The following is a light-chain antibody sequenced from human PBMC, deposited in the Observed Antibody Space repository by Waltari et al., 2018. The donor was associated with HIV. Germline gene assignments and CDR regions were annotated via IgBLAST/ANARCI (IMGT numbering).Light chain of an antibody. CDR2: KDT. Sequence: SYELTQPPSVSVSPGQTARITCSGDALPNQFAYWYQQKPGQAPLLGIYKDTERPSGIPERFSGSSSGTTVTLTVTGVQAEDEADYYCQSADSSGTYRVFGTGTKVTVL. V-gene: IGLV3-25*03. J-gene: IGLJ1*01. CDR3: QSADSSGTYRV. CDR1: ALPNQF.